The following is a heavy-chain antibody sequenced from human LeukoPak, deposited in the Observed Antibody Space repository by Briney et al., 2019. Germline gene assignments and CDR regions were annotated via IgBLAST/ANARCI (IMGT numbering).Heavy chain of an antibody. V-gene: IGHV3-20*04. CDR1: GFTFDDYG. D-gene: IGHD2-15*01. Sequence: GGSLRLSCAASGFTFDDYGMSWVRQAPGKGLEWVSGINWNGGSTGYADSVKGRFTISRDNAKNSLYLQMNSLRAEDTALYYCARGTPLLPGYYYYYMDVWGKGTTVTISS. CDR3: ARGTPLLPGYYYYYMDV. CDR2: INWNGGST. J-gene: IGHJ6*03.